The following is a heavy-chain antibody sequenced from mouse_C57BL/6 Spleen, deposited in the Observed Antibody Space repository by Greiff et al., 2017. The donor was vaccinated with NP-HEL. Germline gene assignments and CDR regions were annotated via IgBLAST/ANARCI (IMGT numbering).Heavy chain of an antibody. CDR1: GYSITSGYY. Sequence: DVKLQESGPGLVKPSQSLSPTCSVTGYSITSGYYWNWIRQFPGNKLEWMGYISYDGSNNYNPSLKNRISITRDTSKNQFFLKLNSVTTEDTATYYCARDGYPGGYWGQGTTLTVSS. J-gene: IGHJ2*01. D-gene: IGHD2-2*01. CDR2: ISYDGSN. V-gene: IGHV3-6*01. CDR3: ARDGYPGGY.